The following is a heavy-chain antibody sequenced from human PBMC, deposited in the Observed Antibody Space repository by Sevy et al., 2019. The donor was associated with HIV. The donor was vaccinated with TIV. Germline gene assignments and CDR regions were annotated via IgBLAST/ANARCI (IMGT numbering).Heavy chain of an antibody. CDR1: GYTLTELS. Sequence: ASVKVSCKVSGYTLTELSIHWVRQAPGKGLEWLVTFDPEDGKTIYVQNFQGRVTMTEDTSTDTTYMELSSLRSEDTAVYYCTSTTDYYDSSGYYFDYWGQGTLVTVSS. V-gene: IGHV1-24*01. CDR3: TSTTDYYDSSGYYFDY. CDR2: FDPEDGKT. J-gene: IGHJ4*02. D-gene: IGHD3-22*01.